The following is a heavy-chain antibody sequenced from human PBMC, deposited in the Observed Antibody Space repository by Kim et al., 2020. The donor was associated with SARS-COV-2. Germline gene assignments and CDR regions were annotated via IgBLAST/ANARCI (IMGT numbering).Heavy chain of an antibody. D-gene: IGHD3-16*01. J-gene: IGHJ4*02. Sequence: THYNPSLKSRVTISVDKSKNQFSLKLSSVTAADTAVYYCARDGLRGGKGYWGQGTLVTVSS. V-gene: IGHV4-4*02. CDR3: ARDGLRGGKGY. CDR2: T.